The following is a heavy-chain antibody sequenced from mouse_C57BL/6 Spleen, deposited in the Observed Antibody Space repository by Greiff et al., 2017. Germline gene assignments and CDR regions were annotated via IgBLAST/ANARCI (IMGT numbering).Heavy chain of an antibody. CDR2: IYPRSGNT. CDR3: ARCPITTVVARYFDV. CDR1: GYTFTSYG. J-gene: IGHJ1*03. Sequence: VKLMESGAELARPGASVKLSCKASGYTFTSYGISWVKQRTGQGLEWIGEIYPRSGNTYYNEKFKGKATLTADKSSSTAYMELRSLTSEDSAVYFCARCPITTVVARYFDVWGTGTTVTVSA. V-gene: IGHV1-81*01. D-gene: IGHD1-1*01.